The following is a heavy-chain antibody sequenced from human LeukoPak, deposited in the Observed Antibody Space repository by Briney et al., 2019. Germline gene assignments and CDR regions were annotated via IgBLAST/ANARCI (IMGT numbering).Heavy chain of an antibody. CDR2: IYTSGST. CDR1: GGSISSGSYY. J-gene: IGHJ2*01. V-gene: IGHV4-61*02. CDR3: ARALRYQLLFGYWYFDL. Sequence: PSETLSLTCTVSGGSISSGSYYWSWIRQPAGKGLEWIGRIYTSGSTNYNPSLKSRVTISVDTSKNQFSLKLSSVTAADTAVYYCARALRYQLLFGYWYFDLWGRGTLVTVSS. D-gene: IGHD2-2*01.